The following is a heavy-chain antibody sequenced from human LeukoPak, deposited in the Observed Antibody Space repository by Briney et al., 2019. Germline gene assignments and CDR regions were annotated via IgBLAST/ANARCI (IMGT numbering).Heavy chain of an antibody. J-gene: IGHJ4*02. CDR3: ARASDFGRRVDY. V-gene: IGHV3-30*02. CDR1: GFTFSNFG. Sequence: GGSLRLSCAASGFTFSNFGMHWVRQAPGKGLEWVAFIRYDGSNIYYADSVKGRFTISRDNSKNTLYLQMNSLRPEDTAVYYCARASDFGRRVDYWGQGTLVTVSS. D-gene: IGHD3-3*01. CDR2: IRYDGSNI.